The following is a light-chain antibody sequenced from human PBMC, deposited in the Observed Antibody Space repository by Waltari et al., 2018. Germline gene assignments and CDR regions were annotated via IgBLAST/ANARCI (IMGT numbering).Light chain of an antibody. V-gene: IGKV1-12*01. CDR3: QQGASFPPT. CDR2: AAS. J-gene: IGKJ1*01. Sequence: DIQMTQSPSSVSASVGDRVTIVCRASQVISNWLAWYQQKPGKAPKLLIYAASVLQTGVPSRFSGSGSGTDFTLTITNLQPEDFATYLCQQGASFPPTFGQGTKVEVK. CDR1: QVISNW.